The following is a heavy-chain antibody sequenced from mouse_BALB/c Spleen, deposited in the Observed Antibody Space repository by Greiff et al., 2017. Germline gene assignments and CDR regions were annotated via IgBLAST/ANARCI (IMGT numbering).Heavy chain of an antibody. V-gene: IGHV5-4*02. CDR3: ARRYYRYDYAMDY. Sequence: EVKLVESGGGLVKPGGSLKLSCAASGFTFSDYYMYWVRQTPEKRLEWVATISDGGSYTYYPDSVKGRFTISRDNAKNNLYLQMSSLKSEDTAMYYCARRYYRYDYAMDYWGQGTSVTVSS. J-gene: IGHJ4*01. CDR1: GFTFSDYY. CDR2: ISDGGSYT. D-gene: IGHD2-14*01.